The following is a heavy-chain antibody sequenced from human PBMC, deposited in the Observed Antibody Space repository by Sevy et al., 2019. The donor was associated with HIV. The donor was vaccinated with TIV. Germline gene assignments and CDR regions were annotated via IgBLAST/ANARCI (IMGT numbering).Heavy chain of an antibody. Sequence: GGSLRLSRAASGFTFSSYWMHWVRQAPGKGLVWVSRINSDGSSTSYADSVKGRFTISRDNAKNTLYLQMNSLRAEDTAVYYCARGIDSAAGTGIWGQRTLVTVSS. CDR1: GFTFSSYW. V-gene: IGHV3-74*01. D-gene: IGHD6-13*01. CDR3: ARGIDSAAGTGI. J-gene: IGHJ4*02. CDR2: INSDGSST.